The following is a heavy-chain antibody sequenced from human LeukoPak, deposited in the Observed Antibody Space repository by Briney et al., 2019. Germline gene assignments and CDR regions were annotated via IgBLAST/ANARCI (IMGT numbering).Heavy chain of an antibody. J-gene: IGHJ6*02. D-gene: IGHD2-2*01. CDR3: ARDMPDYYYYYGMDV. V-gene: IGHV3-30-3*01. CDR2: ISYDGSNK. CDR1: GFTFSSYA. Sequence: GGSLRLSCAASGFTFSSYAMHWVRQAPGKGLEWVAVISYDGSNKYYADSVKGRFTISRDNSKNTLYLQMNSLRAEDTAVYYCARDMPDYYYYYGMDVWGQGTTVTVSS.